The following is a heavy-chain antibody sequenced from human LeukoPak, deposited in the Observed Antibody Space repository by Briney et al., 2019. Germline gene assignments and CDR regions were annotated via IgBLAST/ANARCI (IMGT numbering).Heavy chain of an antibody. J-gene: IGHJ3*02. V-gene: IGHV1-2*02. Sequence: ASVKVSCKASGYTFTGYYMHWVRQAPGQGLEWMGWINPNSGGTDYAQKFQGRVTMTRDTSIRTAYMELSRLRSDDTAVYYCAHVIAVAGTTTDAFDIWGQGTMVTVSS. CDR2: INPNSGGT. CDR3: AHVIAVAGTTTDAFDI. D-gene: IGHD6-19*01. CDR1: GYTFTGYY.